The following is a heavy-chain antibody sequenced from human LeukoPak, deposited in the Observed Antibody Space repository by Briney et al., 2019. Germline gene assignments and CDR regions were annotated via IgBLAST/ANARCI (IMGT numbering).Heavy chain of an antibody. V-gene: IGHV1-69*04. D-gene: IGHD3-22*01. CDR3: AREFYYDSSGYQPYFDY. CDR1: GGTFSTYA. CDR2: ITPLLGMA. J-gene: IGHJ4*02. Sequence: GASVKVSCKASGGTFSTYAVSWVRQAPGQGLEWMGRITPLLGMANYAQKFQARVAITADKSTGTAYMQLSSLRSEDTAVYFCAREFYYDSSGYQPYFDYWGQGTLVTVSS.